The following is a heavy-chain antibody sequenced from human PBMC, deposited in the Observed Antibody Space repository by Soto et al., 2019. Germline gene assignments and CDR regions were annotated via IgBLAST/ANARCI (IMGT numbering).Heavy chain of an antibody. J-gene: IGHJ5*02. CDR3: TTLGYDNP. D-gene: IGHD3-9*01. V-gene: IGHV3-15*01. CDR1: GFTFSNAW. CDR2: IKSKTAGGTT. Sequence: EVQLVESGGGLVKPGGSLRLSCAASGFTFSNAWMSWVRQAPGKGLEWVGRIKSKTAGGTTDYAAPVKGRFTISRDDSKNPLYLQMNSLKTEDTAVYYCTTLGYDNPWGQGTLVTVSS.